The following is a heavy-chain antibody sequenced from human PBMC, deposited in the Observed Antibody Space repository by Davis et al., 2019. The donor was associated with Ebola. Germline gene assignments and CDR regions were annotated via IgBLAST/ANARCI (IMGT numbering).Heavy chain of an antibody. Sequence: SETLSLTCTVSGGSIDNGDYYWSWIRQPPGKGLEWIGYIYYRGNTYYTPSLKSRLTISVDTSKNQFPLKLSSVTAADTAVYYCAREGFLAWLLLGDNWFDPWGQGTLVTVSS. J-gene: IGHJ5*02. D-gene: IGHD3-3*01. V-gene: IGHV4-30-4*01. CDR1: GGSIDNGDYY. CDR2: IYYRGNT. CDR3: AREGFLAWLLLGDNWFDP.